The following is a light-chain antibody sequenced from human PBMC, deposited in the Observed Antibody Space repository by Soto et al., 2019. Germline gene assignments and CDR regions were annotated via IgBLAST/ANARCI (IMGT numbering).Light chain of an antibody. CDR3: QQRASWPWT. CDR2: DAS. V-gene: IGKV3-11*01. Sequence: EVVLTQSPVTLSLSPGDRATLSCRASQSVSLDLAWFQKKPGQAPRLLIYDASNRATGIPARFSGGGSGTDFTLTISSLEPEDFAVYYCQQRASWPWTFGQGTRVEIK. CDR1: QSVSLD. J-gene: IGKJ1*01.